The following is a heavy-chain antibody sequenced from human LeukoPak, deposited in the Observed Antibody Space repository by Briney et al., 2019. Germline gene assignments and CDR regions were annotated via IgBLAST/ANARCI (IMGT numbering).Heavy chain of an antibody. CDR1: GFTFSDHY. Sequence: GGSLRLSCAASGFTFSDHYMDWVRQAPGKGLEWVSYISSSSSTIYYADSVKGRFTISRDNAKNSLYLQMNSLRAEDTAVYYCARGGYSYGKGETNEYFQHWGQGTLVTVSS. CDR2: ISSSSSTI. CDR3: ARGGYSYGKGETNEYFQH. D-gene: IGHD5-18*01. V-gene: IGHV3-48*01. J-gene: IGHJ1*01.